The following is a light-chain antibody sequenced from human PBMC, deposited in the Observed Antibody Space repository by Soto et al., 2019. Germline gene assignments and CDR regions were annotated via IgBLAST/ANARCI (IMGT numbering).Light chain of an antibody. V-gene: IGKV3D-15*01. J-gene: IGKJ1*01. CDR2: DAT. CDR3: QQYGSSPWT. Sequence: EIVMTQSPATLSVSPGERATLSCRASQSVSSNLAWYQQKPGQAPRLLIFDATKRVTATPGRFSGSGSGTDFTLTISRLEPEDEAFYYCQQYGSSPWTFGQGTKVDIK. CDR1: QSVSSN.